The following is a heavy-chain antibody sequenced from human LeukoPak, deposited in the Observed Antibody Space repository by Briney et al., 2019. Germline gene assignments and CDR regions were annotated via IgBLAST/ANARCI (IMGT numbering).Heavy chain of an antibody. V-gene: IGHV4-4*07. CDR1: GGSISSYY. CDR3: ARDGGGKGFHYYYYYYMDV. Sequence: PSETLSLTCTVSGGSISSYYWSWIRQPAGKGLEWIGRIYTSGSTNYNPSLKSRVTMSVDTSKNQFSLKLSSVTAADTAVYYCARDGGGKGFHYYYYYYMDVWGKGTTVTVSS. D-gene: IGHD3-16*01. J-gene: IGHJ6*03. CDR2: IYTSGST.